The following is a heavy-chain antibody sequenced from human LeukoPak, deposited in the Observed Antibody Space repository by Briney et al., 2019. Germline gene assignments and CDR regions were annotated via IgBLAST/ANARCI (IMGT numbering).Heavy chain of an antibody. J-gene: IGHJ3*02. CDR1: GDSMRGYY. V-gene: IGHV4-59*12. CDR3: ARGSAAGILLNAFDI. Sequence: SETLSLTCTVSGDSMRGYYWSWIRQPPGKGLGWIGDIHYSGTTDYNPSLKSRVTMSVDTSKNHFSLKMSSVTAADTAVYYCARGSAAGILLNAFDIWGQGTMVTVSS. CDR2: IHYSGTT. D-gene: IGHD6-13*01.